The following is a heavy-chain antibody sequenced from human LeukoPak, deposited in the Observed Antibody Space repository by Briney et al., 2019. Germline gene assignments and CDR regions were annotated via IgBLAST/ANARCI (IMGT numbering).Heavy chain of an antibody. CDR1: GGSISSYY. V-gene: IGHV4-4*07. CDR2: IYTSGST. CDR3: AREGYCSSTSCYGPFDY. J-gene: IGHJ4*02. D-gene: IGHD2-2*01. Sequence: SETLSLTCTVSGGSISSYYWSWIRQPAGKGLEWIGRIYTSGSTNYNPSLKSRVTMSVDTSKNQFSLKLSSVTAADTAVYYCAREGYCSSTSCYGPFDYWGQGTLVTVSS.